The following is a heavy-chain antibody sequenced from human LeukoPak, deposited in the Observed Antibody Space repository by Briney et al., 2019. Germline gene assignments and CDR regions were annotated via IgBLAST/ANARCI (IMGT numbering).Heavy chain of an antibody. D-gene: IGHD4-23*01. Sequence: SETLSLTCTVSGGSISSGSYYWSWIRQPAGKGLEWIGRIYTSGSTNYNPSLKSRVTISVDTSKNQFSLKLSSVTAADTAVYYCARGSTVVRVNYFDYWGQGTLVTVSS. CDR2: IYTSGST. J-gene: IGHJ4*02. CDR3: ARGSTVVRVNYFDY. V-gene: IGHV4-61*02. CDR1: GGSISSGSYY.